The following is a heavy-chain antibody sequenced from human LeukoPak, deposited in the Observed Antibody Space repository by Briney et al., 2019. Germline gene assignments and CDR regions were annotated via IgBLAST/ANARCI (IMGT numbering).Heavy chain of an antibody. Sequence: SETLSLTCTVSGGSISSSSYYWGWIRQPPGKGLEWIGSIYYSGSTYYNPSLKSRVTISVDTSKNQFSLKLNSVTAADTAVYYCARYLRDSGTYTFDYWGQGTLVTVSS. V-gene: IGHV4-39*07. CDR3: ARYLRDSGTYTFDY. D-gene: IGHD1-1*01. CDR1: GGSISSSSYY. J-gene: IGHJ4*02. CDR2: IYYSGST.